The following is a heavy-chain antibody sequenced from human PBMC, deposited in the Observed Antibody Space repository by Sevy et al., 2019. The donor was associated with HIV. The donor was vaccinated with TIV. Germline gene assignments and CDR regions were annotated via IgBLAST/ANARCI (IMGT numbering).Heavy chain of an antibody. CDR3: ARSDDSSGYYYRFDDAFDI. J-gene: IGHJ3*02. CDR2: ISSSGSTI. CDR1: GFTFSDYY. V-gene: IGHV3-11*01. Sequence: GGSLRLSCAASGFTFSDYYMSWIRQAPGKGLEWVSYISSSGSTIYYADSVKGRCTISRDNAKNSLYLQMNSLRAEDTAVYYCARSDDSSGYYYRFDDAFDIWGQGTMVTVSS. D-gene: IGHD3-22*01.